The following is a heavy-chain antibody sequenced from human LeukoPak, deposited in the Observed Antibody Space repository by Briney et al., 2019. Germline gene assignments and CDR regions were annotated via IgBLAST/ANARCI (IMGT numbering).Heavy chain of an antibody. J-gene: IGHJ6*02. CDR1: GFTFSSYA. Sequence: GGSLRLSCAASGFTFSSYAMSWVRQAPGKGLEWISTMSASGGRTYYADSVMGRFTISKDNSKKLLYLRMNSPRAEDTAVYYCAKDREPDDDYYYYGMDAWGQGTTVIVSS. CDR2: MSASGGRT. D-gene: IGHD1-26*01. CDR3: AKDREPDDDYYYYGMDA. V-gene: IGHV3-23*01.